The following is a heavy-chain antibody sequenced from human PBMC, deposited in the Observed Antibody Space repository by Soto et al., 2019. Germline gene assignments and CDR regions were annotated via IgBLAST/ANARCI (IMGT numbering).Heavy chain of an antibody. CDR1: GFTFSSAA. Sequence: GGSLRLSCVAAGFTFSSAAMNWVRQAPGKGLEWVSIISDTGTRTHYADSVKGRFTISRDSSKNTLYLDMNSLRAEDTAVYYCAKSLDIHYKNWFDPWGQGT. CDR2: ISDTGTRT. J-gene: IGHJ5*02. CDR3: AKSLDIHYKNWFDP. V-gene: IGHV3-23*01. D-gene: IGHD4-4*01.